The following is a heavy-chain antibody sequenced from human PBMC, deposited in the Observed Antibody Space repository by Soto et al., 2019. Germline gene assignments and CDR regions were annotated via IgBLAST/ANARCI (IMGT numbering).Heavy chain of an antibody. CDR3: SRVFPDIVVVVAATLAFDI. D-gene: IGHD2-15*01. CDR1: GFTFSSYW. J-gene: IGHJ3*02. V-gene: IGHV3-7*03. CDR2: IKQDGSEK. Sequence: GESLKISCAASGFTFSSYWMSWVRQAPGKGLEWVANIKQDGSEKYYVDSVKGRFTISRDNAKNSLYLQMNSLRAEDTAVYYCSRVFPDIVVVVAATLAFDIWGQGTMVTVSS.